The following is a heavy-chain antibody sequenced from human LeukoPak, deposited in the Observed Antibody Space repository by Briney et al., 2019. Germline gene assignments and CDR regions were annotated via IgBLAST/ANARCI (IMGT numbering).Heavy chain of an antibody. CDR3: ARGGRNSYFFDF. CDR2: ISVSSDYI. Sequence: TGGSLRLSCAASGFTFSSYAMSWVRQAPGKGLEWVSSISVSSDYIFYADSVKGRFTISRDNAKNSLFLQMNSLRAEDTAVYYCARGGRNSYFFDFWGQGTLVTVSS. V-gene: IGHV3-21*01. CDR1: GFTFSSYA. D-gene: IGHD1-14*01. J-gene: IGHJ4*02.